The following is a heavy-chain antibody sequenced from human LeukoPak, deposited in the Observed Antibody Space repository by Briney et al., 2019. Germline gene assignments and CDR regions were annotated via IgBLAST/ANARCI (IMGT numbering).Heavy chain of an antibody. D-gene: IGHD3-10*01. J-gene: IGHJ4*02. CDR1: GFTFSNRG. CDR2: ISGEADTT. Sequence: GGSLRLSCAASGFTFSNRGMTWVRQAPGKGLEWVSFISGEADTTYYADSVKGRFTISRDNSKNTLYLQMNSLRAEDTAVYYCAKAGTPGIPFDYWGQGTLVTVSS. CDR3: AKAGTPGIPFDY. V-gene: IGHV3-23*01.